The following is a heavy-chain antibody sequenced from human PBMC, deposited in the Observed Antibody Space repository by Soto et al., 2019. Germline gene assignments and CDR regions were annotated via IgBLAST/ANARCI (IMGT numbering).Heavy chain of an antibody. D-gene: IGHD3-10*01. CDR3: ARIIRTLAWDGVDV. Sequence: QVQLQESGPGLVKASETLSLTCTVSAGSISSYYWGWIRQSPGKGLEWIGYIYNSGSTNYNPSLTGRLSMSVETSKNQFSLKLRSVTAAETAVYYCARIIRTLAWDGVDVWGHGTRVSV. CDR1: AGSISSYY. J-gene: IGHJ6*02. CDR2: IYNSGST. V-gene: IGHV4-59*01.